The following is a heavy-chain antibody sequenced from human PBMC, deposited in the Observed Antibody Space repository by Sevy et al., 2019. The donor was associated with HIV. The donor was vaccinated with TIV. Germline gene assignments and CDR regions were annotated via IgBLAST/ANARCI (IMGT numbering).Heavy chain of an antibody. CDR3: ARDRPTMVRGVSNWFDP. D-gene: IGHD3-10*01. J-gene: IGHJ5*02. Sequence: GGSLRLSCAASGFTFSSYAMHWVRQAPGKGLEWVAVISYDGSNKYYADSVKGRFTISSDNSKNTLYLQMNSLRAEDTAVYYCARDRPTMVRGVSNWFDPWGQGTLVTVSS. V-gene: IGHV3-30-3*01. CDR1: GFTFSSYA. CDR2: ISYDGSNK.